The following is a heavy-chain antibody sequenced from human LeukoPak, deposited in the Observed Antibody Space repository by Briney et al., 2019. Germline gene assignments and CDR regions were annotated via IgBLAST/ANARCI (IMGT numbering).Heavy chain of an antibody. CDR3: GRGYYYYYMDV. CDR2: ISYDGSNK. CDR1: GFTFSSYA. V-gene: IGHV3-30*01. J-gene: IGHJ6*03. Sequence: PGGSLRLSCAASGFTFSSYAMHWVRQAPGKGLEWVAVISYDGSNKYYADSVKGRSTISRDNSKNTLYLQMNSLRAEDTAVYYCGRGYYYYYMDVWGKGTTVTVSS.